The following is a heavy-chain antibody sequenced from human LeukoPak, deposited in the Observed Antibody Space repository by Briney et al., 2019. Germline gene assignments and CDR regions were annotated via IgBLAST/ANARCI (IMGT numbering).Heavy chain of an antibody. CDR1: GYTFTSYA. V-gene: IGHV1-3*01. CDR2: INAGNGDT. D-gene: IGHD3-16*01. J-gene: IGHJ4*02. CDR3: ARDSNPHYDYVWGSYNF. Sequence: ASVKVSCKASGYTFTSYAMHWVRQAPGQRLEWMGWINAGNGDTKYSQKFQGRVTITRDTSASTVYMELSSLRSEDTAVYYCARDSNPHYDYVWGSYNFWGQGTLVTVSS.